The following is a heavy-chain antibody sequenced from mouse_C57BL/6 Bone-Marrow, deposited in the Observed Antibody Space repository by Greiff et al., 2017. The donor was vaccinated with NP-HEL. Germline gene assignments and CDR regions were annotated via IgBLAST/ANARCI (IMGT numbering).Heavy chain of an antibody. CDR1: GFTFTDYY. Sequence: EVKLMESGGGLVQPGGSLSLSCAASGFTFTDYYMSWVRQPPGKALEWLGFIRNKANGYTTEYSASVKGRFTISRDNSQSILYLQMNALGAEDSATYYCARYMDYWGQGTSVTVSS. V-gene: IGHV7-3*01. J-gene: IGHJ4*01. CDR3: ARYMDY. CDR2: IRNKANGYTT.